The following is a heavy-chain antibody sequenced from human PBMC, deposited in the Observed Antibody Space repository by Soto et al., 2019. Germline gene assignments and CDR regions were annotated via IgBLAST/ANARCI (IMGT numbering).Heavy chain of an antibody. D-gene: IGHD3-3*01. CDR2: ISGSGGST. CDR3: AKVLQDYDFWSGDNEDAFDI. CDR1: GFTFSSYA. J-gene: IGHJ3*02. V-gene: IGHV3-23*01. Sequence: GGSLRLPCAASGFTFSSYAMSWVRQAPGKGLEWVSAISGSGGSTYYADSVKGRFTISRDNSKNTLYLQMNSLRAEDTAVYYCAKVLQDYDFWSGDNEDAFDIWGQGTMVTVSS.